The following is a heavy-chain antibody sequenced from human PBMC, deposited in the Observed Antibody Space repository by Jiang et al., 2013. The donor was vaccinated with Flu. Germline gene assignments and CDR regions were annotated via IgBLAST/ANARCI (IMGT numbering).Heavy chain of an antibody. CDR1: GGSISSYY. D-gene: IGHD3-22*01. CDR3: ARARSYYYDKYYFDY. J-gene: IGHJ4*02. Sequence: PGLVKPSETLSLTCTVSGGSISSYYWSWIRQPPGKGLEWIGYIYYSGSTNYNPSLKSRVTISVDTSKNQFSLKLSSVTAADTAVYYCARARSYYYDKYYFDYWGQGTLVTVSS. V-gene: IGHV4-59*01. CDR2: IYYSGST.